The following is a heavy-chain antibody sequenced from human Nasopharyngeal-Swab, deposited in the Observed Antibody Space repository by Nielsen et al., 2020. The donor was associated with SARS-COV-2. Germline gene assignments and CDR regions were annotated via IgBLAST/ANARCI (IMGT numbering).Heavy chain of an antibody. CDR1: GSSISSGYY. J-gene: IGHJ4*02. D-gene: IGHD6-13*01. V-gene: IGHV4-38-2*01. CDR3: ARRSSWYYLDY. CDR2: IYHSGST. Sequence: SKTLSLTCAVSGSSISSGYYWGWIRQPPGKGLECIGNIYHSGSTYYNPSLKSRVTISVDTSKNQFSLKLSSVTAADTAVYYCARRSSWYYLDYWGQGILVTVSS.